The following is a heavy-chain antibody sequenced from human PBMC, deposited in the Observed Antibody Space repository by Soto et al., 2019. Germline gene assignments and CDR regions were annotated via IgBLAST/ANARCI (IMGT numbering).Heavy chain of an antibody. CDR3: AKDMFTMVRGAFDY. CDR1: GFTFDDYA. D-gene: IGHD3-10*01. Sequence: EVQLVESGGGLVQPGRSLRLSCAASGFTFDDYAMHWVRQAPGKGLEWVSGISWNSGSIGYADSVKGRFTISRDNAKNSLYLQTNSLRAADTALYYCAKDMFTMVRGAFDYWGQGTLVTVSS. V-gene: IGHV3-9*01. J-gene: IGHJ4*02. CDR2: ISWNSGSI.